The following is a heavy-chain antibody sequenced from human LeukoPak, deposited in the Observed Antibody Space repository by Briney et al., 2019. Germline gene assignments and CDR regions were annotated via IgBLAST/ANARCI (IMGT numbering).Heavy chain of an antibody. CDR3: AREKLGIRGAFDI. J-gene: IGHJ3*02. CDR1: GYTFTSYG. CDR2: INPNSGGT. V-gene: IGHV1-2*02. Sequence: EASVKVSCKASGYTFTSYGISWVRQAPGQGLEWMGWINPNSGGTNYAQKFQGRVTMTRDTSISTAYMELSRLRSDDTAVYYCAREKLGIRGAFDIWGQGTMVTVSS. D-gene: IGHD7-27*01.